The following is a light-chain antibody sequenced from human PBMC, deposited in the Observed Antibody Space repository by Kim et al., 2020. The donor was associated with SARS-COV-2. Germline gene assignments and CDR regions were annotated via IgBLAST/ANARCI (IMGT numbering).Light chain of an antibody. CDR3: DTRDRNSSGNFYG. V-gene: IGLV3-19*01. CDR2: YED. J-gene: IGLJ1*01. Sequence: GQTSSVTCQGDSLRKCYARWYQHTPGQAPVLVFWYEDILPSGVPDRFSCSISGNTASLTITGAQAEDEGDYYCDTRDRNSSGNFYGFGGGTMVTVL. CDR1: SLRKCY.